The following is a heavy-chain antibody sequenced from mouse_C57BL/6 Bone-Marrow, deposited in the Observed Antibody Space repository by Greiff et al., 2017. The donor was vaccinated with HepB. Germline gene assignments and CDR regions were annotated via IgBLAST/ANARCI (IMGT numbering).Heavy chain of an antibody. CDR3: ARHGDGDYDNYFDY. V-gene: IGHV5-15*01. CDR2: ISNLAYSI. Sequence: EVMLVESGGGLVQPGGSLKLSCAASGFTFSDYGMAWVRQAPRKGPEWVAFISNLAYSIYYADTVTGRFTISRENAKNTLYLEMSSLRSEDTAMYYCARHGDGDYDNYFDYWGQGTTLTVSS. J-gene: IGHJ2*01. D-gene: IGHD2-4*01. CDR1: GFTFSDYG.